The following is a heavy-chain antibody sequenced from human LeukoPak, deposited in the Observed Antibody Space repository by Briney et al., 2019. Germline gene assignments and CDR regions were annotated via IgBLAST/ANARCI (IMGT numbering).Heavy chain of an antibody. CDR1: GFTFSNYG. CDR3: ARGDLPSYYYYYYMDV. J-gene: IGHJ6*03. CDR2: IRYDGSNK. Sequence: GGSLRLSCAASGFTFSNYGMHWVRQAPGKGLEWVAFIRYDGSNKYYADSVKGRFTISRDSSKNTLFLQMNSLRAEDTAVYYCARGDLPSYYYYYYMDVWGKGTTVTVSS. V-gene: IGHV3-30*02.